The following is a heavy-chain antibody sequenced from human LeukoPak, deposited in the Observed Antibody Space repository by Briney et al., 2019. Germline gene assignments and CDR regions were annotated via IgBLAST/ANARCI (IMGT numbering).Heavy chain of an antibody. Sequence: GGSLRLSCAASGFTVSSNYMTWVRQAPGKGLEWVSAISGSGGSTYYADSVKGRFTISRDNSKNTLYLQMNSLRAEDTAVYYCAKDRTVRGVSRFDPWGQGTLVTVSS. J-gene: IGHJ5*02. CDR3: AKDRTVRGVSRFDP. V-gene: IGHV3-23*01. CDR1: GFTVSSNY. CDR2: ISGSGGST. D-gene: IGHD3-10*01.